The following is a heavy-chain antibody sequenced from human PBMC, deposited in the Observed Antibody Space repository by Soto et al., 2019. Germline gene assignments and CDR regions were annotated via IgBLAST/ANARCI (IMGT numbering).Heavy chain of an antibody. J-gene: IGHJ4*02. Sequence: RLSCAASGFNLGSYWMHWVRQAPGKGLVWVSRINDYGTTINYAESVEGRFTISRDDAKSEVYLQMNSLRAEDTAVYYCARGGLEPFDYWGQGALVTVSS. CDR2: INDYGTTI. V-gene: IGHV3-74*01. CDR1: GFNLGSYW. CDR3: ARGGLEPFDY. D-gene: IGHD1-1*01.